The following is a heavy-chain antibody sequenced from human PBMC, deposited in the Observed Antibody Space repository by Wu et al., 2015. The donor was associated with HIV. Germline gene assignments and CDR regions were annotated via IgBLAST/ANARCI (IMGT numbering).Heavy chain of an antibody. CDR2: IIPILGTR. D-gene: IGHD2-2*01. V-gene: IGHV1-69*16. J-gene: IGHJ4*02. CDR3: AREAYCSSTSCGNN. CDR1: GGTFSSYS. Sequence: QVQLVQSGAEVKKPGSSVKVSCKASGGTFSSYSISWVRQAPGQGPEWIGGIIPILGTRNYARKLQGRVTITTDEYMSTAYMELSSLRSEDTAVYYCAREAYCSSTSCGNNWGQGTLVTVSS.